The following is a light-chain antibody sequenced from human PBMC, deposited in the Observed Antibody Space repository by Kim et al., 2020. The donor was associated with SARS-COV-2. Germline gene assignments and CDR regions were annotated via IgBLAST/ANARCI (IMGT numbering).Light chain of an antibody. CDR2: GAS. CDR1: QGIGTN. Sequence: SPGGRAIRPCRASQGIGTNLAWYHQKPGQAHRLLIYGASTRATGVPARISGSASGSDFTLTISTLQSGDFGIYYCQQYNNWFPYTFGQGTKLEI. J-gene: IGKJ2*01. V-gene: IGKV3-15*01. CDR3: QQYNNWFPYT.